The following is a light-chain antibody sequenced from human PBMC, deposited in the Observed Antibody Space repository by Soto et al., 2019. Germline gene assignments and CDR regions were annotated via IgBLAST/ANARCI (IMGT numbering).Light chain of an antibody. Sequence: ETVLTQSPVTLSFSPGDRATLSCRASQSLTNNYFAWYQQKPGRALRLLIDGASTRATGIPDRFSGSGSGTDFTLTISRLEPEDVAVYYCQQYEAVVTFGQGTKVDIK. CDR2: GAS. CDR1: QSLTNNY. V-gene: IGKV3-20*01. J-gene: IGKJ1*01. CDR3: QQYEAVVT.